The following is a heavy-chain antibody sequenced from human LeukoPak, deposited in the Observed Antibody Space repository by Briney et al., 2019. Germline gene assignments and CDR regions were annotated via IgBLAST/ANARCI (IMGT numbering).Heavy chain of an antibody. V-gene: IGHV1-2*02. CDR1: GYTFTGYY. Sequence: ASVKVSCKASGYTFTGYYMHWVRQAPGQGLEWMGWINPNSGGTNYAQKFQGRVTMTRDTSISTAYMELSRLRSDDTGVYYCARDVGRIAARVRNWFDPWGQGTLVTVSS. D-gene: IGHD6-6*01. CDR2: INPNSGGT. J-gene: IGHJ5*02. CDR3: ARDVGRIAARVRNWFDP.